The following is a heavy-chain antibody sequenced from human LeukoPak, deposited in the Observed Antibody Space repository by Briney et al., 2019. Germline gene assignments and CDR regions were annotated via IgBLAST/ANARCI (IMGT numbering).Heavy chain of an antibody. D-gene: IGHD3-22*01. CDR3: AREGGNYYDSSGYYEFDY. J-gene: IGHJ4*02. Sequence: ASVKVSCKASGGTFRRYAINWVRQAPGQGLEWMGIINPSGGSTSYAQKFQGRVTMTRDTSTSTVYMELSSLRSEDTAVYYCAREGGNYYDSSGYYEFDYWGQGTLVTVSS. CDR2: INPSGGST. CDR1: GGTFRRYA. V-gene: IGHV1-46*01.